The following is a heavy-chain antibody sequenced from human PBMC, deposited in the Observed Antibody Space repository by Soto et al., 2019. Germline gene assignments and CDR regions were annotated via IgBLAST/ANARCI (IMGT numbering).Heavy chain of an antibody. V-gene: IGHV4-39*01. J-gene: IGHJ4*02. CDR1: GGSISSSSYY. CDR3: ASPVYDILTGYYHFDY. D-gene: IGHD3-9*01. Sequence: SETLSLTCTVSGGSISSSSYYWGWIRQPPGKGLEWIGSIYYSGSTYYNPSLKSRLTISVDTSKNQFSLKLSSVTAADTAVYYCASPVYDILTGYYHFDYWGQGTLVTVSS. CDR2: IYYSGST.